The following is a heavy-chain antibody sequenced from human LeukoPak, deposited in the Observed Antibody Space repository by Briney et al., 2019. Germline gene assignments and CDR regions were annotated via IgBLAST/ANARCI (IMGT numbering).Heavy chain of an antibody. CDR1: GFTFSNYA. D-gene: IGHD2-21*02. Sequence: GGSLRLSCAASGFTFSNYAMRWVRQAPGKGLEWVSGISGSGDSTYYADSVKGRFTISRDNSKNTLYLQMNSLRAEDTAVYYCANPYYCGGDCYSSGGAFDIWGQGTMVTVSS. CDR3: ANPYYCGGDCYSSGGAFDI. CDR2: ISGSGDST. V-gene: IGHV3-23*01. J-gene: IGHJ3*02.